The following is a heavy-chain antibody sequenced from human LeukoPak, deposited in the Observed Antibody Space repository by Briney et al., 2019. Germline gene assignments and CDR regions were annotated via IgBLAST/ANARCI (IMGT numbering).Heavy chain of an antibody. Sequence: PSETLSLTCTVSGGSISSSSYYWGWIRQPPGKGLEWIGSIYYSWSPFYNPSLKSPVTISVDTSKNQFSLKLRSVTAADTAVYYCARHGGPAPVYYFDYWGQGTLVTVSS. CDR3: ARHGGPAPVYYFDY. J-gene: IGHJ4*02. D-gene: IGHD6-13*01. CDR2: IYYSWSP. CDR1: GGSISSSSYY. V-gene: IGHV4-39*01.